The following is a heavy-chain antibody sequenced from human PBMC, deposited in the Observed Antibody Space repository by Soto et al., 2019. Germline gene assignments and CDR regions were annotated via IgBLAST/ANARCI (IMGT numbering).Heavy chain of an antibody. Sequence: GGSLRLSCAASGFTFSSYAMSWVRQAPGKGLEWVSAISGSGGSTYYADSVKGRFTISRDNSKNTLYLQMNSLRAEDTAVYYCARNPKPRDFWSGYYTLDAFDIWGQGTMVTVSS. CDR2: ISGSGGST. CDR1: GFTFSSYA. J-gene: IGHJ3*02. V-gene: IGHV3-23*01. CDR3: ARNPKPRDFWSGYYTLDAFDI. D-gene: IGHD3-3*01.